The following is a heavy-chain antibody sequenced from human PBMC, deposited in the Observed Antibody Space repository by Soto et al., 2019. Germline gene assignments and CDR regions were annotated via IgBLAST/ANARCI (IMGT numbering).Heavy chain of an antibody. V-gene: IGHV3-33*01. CDR2: IWYDGSNK. Sequence: QVQLVESGGGVVQPGRSLRLSCAASGFTFSSCGMHWVRQAPGKGLEWVAVIWYDGSNKYYADSVKGRFTISRDNSKNTLYLQMNSLRAEDTAVYYCARDRSSSSFSGWFDPWGQGTLVTVSS. CDR3: ARDRSSSSFSGWFDP. J-gene: IGHJ5*02. D-gene: IGHD6-6*01. CDR1: GFTFSSCG.